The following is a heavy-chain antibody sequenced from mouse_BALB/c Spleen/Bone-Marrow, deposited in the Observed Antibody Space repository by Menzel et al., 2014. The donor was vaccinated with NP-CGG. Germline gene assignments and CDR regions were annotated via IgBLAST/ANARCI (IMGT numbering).Heavy chain of an antibody. CDR1: GYTFTSYW. CDR3: AGGRGYFDY. CDR2: INPSNGRT. J-gene: IGHJ2*01. Sequence: VQLQQSGAELVKPGASVKLSCKASGYTFTSYWMHWVKQRPGQGLEWIGEINPSNGRTNYNEKSKSKATLTVDKSSSTAYMQLSSLTSEDSAVYYCAGGRGYFDYWGQGTTLTVSS. V-gene: IGHV1S81*02. D-gene: IGHD3-3*01.